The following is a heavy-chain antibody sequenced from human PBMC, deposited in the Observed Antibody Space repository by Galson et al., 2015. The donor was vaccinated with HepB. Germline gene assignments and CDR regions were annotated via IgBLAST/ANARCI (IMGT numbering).Heavy chain of an antibody. CDR1: GVTFNSYG. CDR2: ISSDDNDK. V-gene: IGHV3-30*03. Sequence: SLRLSCAVSGVTFNSYGMHWVRQAPGKGLEWVAGISSDDNDKNYADSVRGRFTISRDNSKNTLYLDMNGLHQGPIGLPPGTLLQEHLWG. J-gene: IGHJ6*01. CDR3: TLLQEHL.